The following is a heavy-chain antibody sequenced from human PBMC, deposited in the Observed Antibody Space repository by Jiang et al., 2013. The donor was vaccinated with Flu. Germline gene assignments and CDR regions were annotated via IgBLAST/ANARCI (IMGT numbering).Heavy chain of an antibody. CDR2: LSGSGDST. CDR1: GFTFRSYA. D-gene: IGHD3-22*01. J-gene: IGHJ3*02. CDR3: ARGYYAKSGDDAFDI. Sequence: QLVESGGGLVQPGGSLRLSCAASGFTFRSYAMSWVRQAPGKGLEWVSGLSGSGDSTYYADSVKGRFTISRNNSKNSLYLQMNSLRAEDTALYYCARGYYAKSGDDAFDIWGQGTMVTVSS. V-gene: IGHV3-23*04.